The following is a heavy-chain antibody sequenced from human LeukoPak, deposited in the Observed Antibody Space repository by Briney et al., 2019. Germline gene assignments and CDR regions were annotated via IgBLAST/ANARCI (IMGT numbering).Heavy chain of an antibody. CDR2: IYSGGST. CDR3: ARISDDIYYGMDV. Sequence: GGSLRLSCAASGFTVSSNYMSWVRQAPGKGLGWVSVIYSGGSTYYADSAKGRFTIPRHNSKTTTYLQMKSLSAEDTAVYYCARISDDIYYGMDVWGQGTTVTVSS. V-gene: IGHV3-53*04. CDR1: GFTVSSNY. D-gene: IGHD3-9*01. J-gene: IGHJ6*02.